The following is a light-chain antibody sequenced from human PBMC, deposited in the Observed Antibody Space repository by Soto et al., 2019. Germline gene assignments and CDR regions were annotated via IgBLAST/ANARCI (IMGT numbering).Light chain of an antibody. Sequence: EFVLTQSPGTLSLSPGERATLSCRASQTVRNNYLAWYQQKPGQAPRLLIYDASSRATGIPDRFSGGGSGTHCTLNIRRVGTEDFAVYYCQQFSSYPLTCGGGTKLDIK. V-gene: IGKV3-20*01. CDR3: QQFSSYPLT. J-gene: IGKJ4*01. CDR2: DAS. CDR1: QTVRNNY.